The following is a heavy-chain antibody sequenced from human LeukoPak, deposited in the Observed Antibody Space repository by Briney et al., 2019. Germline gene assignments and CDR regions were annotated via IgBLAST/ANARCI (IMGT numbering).Heavy chain of an antibody. Sequence: SETLSLTCTVSGGSISSGGYYWSWIRQPPGKGLEWIGYIYHSGSTYYNPSLKSRVTISVDRSKNQFSLKLSSVTAADTAVYYCARETSEGRGDYWGQRTLVTVSS. V-gene: IGHV4-30-2*01. CDR1: GGSISSGGYY. D-gene: IGHD3-10*01. CDR3: ARETSEGRGDY. J-gene: IGHJ4*02. CDR2: IYHSGST.